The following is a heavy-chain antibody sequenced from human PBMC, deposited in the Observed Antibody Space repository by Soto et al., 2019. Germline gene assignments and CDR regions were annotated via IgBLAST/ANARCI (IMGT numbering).Heavy chain of an antibody. CDR1: GYTFTSYY. V-gene: IGHV1-46*01. CDR3: ARRDYYYDSSGREYFQH. CDR2: INPSGGST. J-gene: IGHJ1*01. Sequence: QVQLVQSGAEVKKPGASVKVSCKASGYTFTSYYMHWVRQAPGQGLEWMGIINPSGGSTGYAQKFQGRVTMTRDTSTSTVYMELSSLRSEDTAVYYCARRDYYYDSSGREYFQHWGQGTLVTVSS. D-gene: IGHD3-22*01.